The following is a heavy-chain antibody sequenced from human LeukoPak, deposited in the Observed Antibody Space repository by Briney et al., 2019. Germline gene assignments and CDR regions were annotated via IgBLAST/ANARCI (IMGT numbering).Heavy chain of an antibody. CDR2: INTNTGNP. D-gene: IGHD2-15*01. V-gene: IGHV7-4-1*02. CDR1: GYTFTSYA. Sequence: GASVKVSCEASGYTFTSYAMNWVRQAPGQGLEWMGWINTNTGNPTYVQGFTGRFVFSLDTSVSTAFLQISSLRAEDTAVYYCARAEEFCSDGTCYFVYWGQGTLVTVSS. J-gene: IGHJ4*02. CDR3: ARAEEFCSDGTCYFVY.